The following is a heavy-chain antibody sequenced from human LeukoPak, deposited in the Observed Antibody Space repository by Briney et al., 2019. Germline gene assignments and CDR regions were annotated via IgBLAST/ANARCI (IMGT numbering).Heavy chain of an antibody. CDR1: GGSFSGYY. CDR3: ARAQYSWVDY. D-gene: IGHD5-18*01. Sequence: PSETLSLTCAVYGGSFSGYYWSWIRQPPGKGLEWIGEINHSGSTNYNPSLKSRVTISVDTSKNQSSLKLSSVTAADTAVYYCARAQYSWVDYWGQGTLVTVSS. J-gene: IGHJ4*02. CDR2: INHSGST. V-gene: IGHV4-34*01.